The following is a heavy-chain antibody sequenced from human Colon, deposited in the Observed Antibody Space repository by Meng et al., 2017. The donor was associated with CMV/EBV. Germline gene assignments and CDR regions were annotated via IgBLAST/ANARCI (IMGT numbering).Heavy chain of an antibody. CDR3: ARIFGHAAGHYYHALDV. D-gene: IGHD3-3*01. J-gene: IGHJ6*02. CDR1: DFTFKNYA. V-gene: IGHV3-23*01. Sequence: GESLKISCAASDFTFKNYAMTWVRRAPGRGLEAVSSISDSGDRTYYEDSVRGRFTISRDNSKDTLYLQMNSLRAEDTAIYYCARIFGHAAGHYYHALDVWAKGPRSPSP. CDR2: ISDSGDRT.